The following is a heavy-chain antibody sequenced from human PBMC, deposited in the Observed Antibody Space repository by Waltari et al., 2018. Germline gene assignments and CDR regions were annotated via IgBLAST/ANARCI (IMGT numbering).Heavy chain of an antibody. CDR1: GFTFSSYS. CDR3: VGGAPA. Sequence: EVQLVESGGGLVKPGGSLRLSCSASGFTFSSYSMNWVRKAPGKGLEWVSSISSSSSYIDYADSVKGRFTISRDNAKNSLYLQMNSLRAEDTAVYYCVGGAPAWGQGTLVTVSS. CDR2: ISSSSSYI. V-gene: IGHV3-21*01. D-gene: IGHD3-16*01. J-gene: IGHJ5*02.